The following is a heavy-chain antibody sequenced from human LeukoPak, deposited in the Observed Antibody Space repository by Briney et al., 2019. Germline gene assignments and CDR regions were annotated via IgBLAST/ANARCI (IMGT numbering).Heavy chain of an antibody. Sequence: PGGSLRLSCAASGFTFSSYGMHWVRQAPGKGLEWVAVISYDGSNKYYADSVKGRFTISRDNSKNTLYLQMNSLRAEDTAVYYCAKDRGYSGSYFDYWGQGTLVTVSS. J-gene: IGHJ4*02. CDR2: ISYDGSNK. V-gene: IGHV3-30*18. CDR1: GFTFSSYG. D-gene: IGHD1-26*01. CDR3: AKDRGYSGSYFDY.